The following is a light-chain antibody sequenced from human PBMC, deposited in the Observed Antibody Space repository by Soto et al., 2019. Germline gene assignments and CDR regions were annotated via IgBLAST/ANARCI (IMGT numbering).Light chain of an antibody. Sequence: VLTQPPSVSGAPGQRVTISCTGSSSNIGAGYDVHWYQQLPGTAPKLLIYGNSNRPSGVPDRFSGSKSGTSASLAITGLQAEDEADYYCQSYDSSLSGGFGTGTKVTVL. CDR3: QSYDSSLSGG. J-gene: IGLJ1*01. CDR2: GNS. CDR1: SSNIGAGYD. V-gene: IGLV1-40*01.